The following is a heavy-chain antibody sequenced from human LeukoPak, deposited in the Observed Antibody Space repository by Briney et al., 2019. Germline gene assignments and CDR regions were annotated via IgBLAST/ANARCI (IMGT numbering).Heavy chain of an antibody. CDR1: GFTFSNAW. Sequence: GGSLTLSCAASGFTFSNAWMSWVRQAPGKGLEWVGRIKSKTDGGTTDYAAPVKGRFTISRDDSKNTLYLQMNSLKTEDTAVYYCTTPMIWFGEAAPFDYWGQGTLDTVFS. J-gene: IGHJ4*02. CDR2: IKSKTDGGTT. CDR3: TTPMIWFGEAAPFDY. D-gene: IGHD3-10*01. V-gene: IGHV3-15*01.